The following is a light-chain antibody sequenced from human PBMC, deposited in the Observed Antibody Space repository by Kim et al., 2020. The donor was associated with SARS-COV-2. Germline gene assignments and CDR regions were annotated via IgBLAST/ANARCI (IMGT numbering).Light chain of an antibody. J-gene: IGLJ2*01. Sequence: QSALTQPRSVSGSPGQSVTIFCTGTSSDVGGYDYVSWYQQHPGKVPKLMIYDVNRRPSGVPDRFSGSKSGNTASLTISGLQPDDEADYYCCSYAGRFSAVFGGGTKLTVL. CDR1: SSDVGGYDY. CDR3: CSYAGRFSAV. V-gene: IGLV2-11*01. CDR2: DVN.